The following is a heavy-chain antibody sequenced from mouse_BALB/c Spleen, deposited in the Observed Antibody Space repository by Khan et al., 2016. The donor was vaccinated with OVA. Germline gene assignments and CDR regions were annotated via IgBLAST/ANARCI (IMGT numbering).Heavy chain of an antibody. Sequence: VQLQESGPGLVAPSQSLSITCTVSGFSLSRYNIHWVRQPPGKGLEWLGMIWGGGGTDYNSTLKSRLNISKDNSKSQVFLKMNSLQTDDTAMYYCARYYGNYGWYFDVWGAGTTVTVSS. D-gene: IGHD2-1*01. CDR1: GFSLSRYN. CDR2: IWGGGGT. V-gene: IGHV2-6-4*01. CDR3: ARYYGNYGWYFDV. J-gene: IGHJ1*01.